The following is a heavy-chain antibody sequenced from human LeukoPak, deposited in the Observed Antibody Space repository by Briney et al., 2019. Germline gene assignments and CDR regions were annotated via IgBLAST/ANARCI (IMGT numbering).Heavy chain of an antibody. CDR2: ISAYNGNT. CDR1: GYTSTSYG. CDR3: ARVGSGSYYRAFMFDP. V-gene: IGHV1-18*01. J-gene: IGHJ5*02. Sequence: GASVKVSCKASGYTSTSYGISWVRQAPGQGLEWMGWISAYNGNTNYAQKLQGRVTMTTDTSTSTAYMELRSLRSDDTAVYYCARVGSGSYYRAFMFDPWGQGTLVTVSS. D-gene: IGHD1-26*01.